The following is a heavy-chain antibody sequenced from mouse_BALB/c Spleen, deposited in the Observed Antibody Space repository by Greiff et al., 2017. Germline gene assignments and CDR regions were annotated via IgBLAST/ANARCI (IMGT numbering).Heavy chain of an antibody. CDR1: GFTFTDYY. CDR2: IRNKANGYTT. J-gene: IGHJ4*01. V-gene: IGHV7-3*02. Sequence: EVKLMESGGGLVQPGGSLRLSCATSGFTFTDYYMSWVRQPPGKALEWLGFIRNKANGYTTEYSASVKGRFTISRDNSQSILYLQMNTLRAEDSATYYCARDWGNSYYAMDYWGQGTSVTISS. D-gene: IGHD2-1*01. CDR3: ARDWGNSYYAMDY.